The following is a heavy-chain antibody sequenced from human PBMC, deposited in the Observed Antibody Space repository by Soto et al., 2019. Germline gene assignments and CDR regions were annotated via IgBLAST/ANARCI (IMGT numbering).Heavy chain of an antibody. Sequence: PSETLSLTCTVSGGSISSYYWSWIRQPPGKGLEWIGYIYYSGSTNYNPSLKSRVTISVDTSRNQFSLKLSSVTAADTAVYYCARDEGILSSSPSHPWGQGTLVTVSS. V-gene: IGHV4-59*01. CDR2: IYYSGST. CDR3: ARDEGILSSSPSHP. CDR1: GGSISSYY. J-gene: IGHJ5*02. D-gene: IGHD6-13*01.